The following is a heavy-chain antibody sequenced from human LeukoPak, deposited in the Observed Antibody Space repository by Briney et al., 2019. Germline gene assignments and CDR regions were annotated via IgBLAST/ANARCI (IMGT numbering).Heavy chain of an antibody. CDR3: ARGSDTALDAFDI. CDR2: IYYSGST. Sequence: SSETLSLTCTVSGASIRSDTYYWNWIRQPPGKGLEWIGSIYYSGSTYYNPSLKSRVTISVDTSKNQFSLKLSSVTAADTAVYYCARGSDTALDAFDIWGQGTMVTVSS. J-gene: IGHJ3*02. V-gene: IGHV4-39*07. D-gene: IGHD5-18*01. CDR1: GASIRSDTYY.